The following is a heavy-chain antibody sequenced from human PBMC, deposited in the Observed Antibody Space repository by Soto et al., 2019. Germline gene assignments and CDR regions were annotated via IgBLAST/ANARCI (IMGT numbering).Heavy chain of an antibody. V-gene: IGHV3-30*03. CDR1: GFTFSDYG. CDR2: ISYDGSDR. J-gene: IGHJ4*02. Sequence: GGSLRLSCEGPGFTFSDYGFHWVRQAPGKGLEWVAMISYDGSDRYYRDSVQGRFTISRDDSKNTVFLQMNSLRTEDTAMYYCARSTYCNGGSCYPQYWGPGALVTVSS. CDR3: ARSTYCNGGSCYPQY. D-gene: IGHD2-15*01.